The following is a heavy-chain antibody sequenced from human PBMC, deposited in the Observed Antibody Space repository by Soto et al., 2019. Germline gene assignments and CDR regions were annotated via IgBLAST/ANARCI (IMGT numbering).Heavy chain of an antibody. CDR3: ARVAPRYYDFWSGYYTRWFDP. CDR2: ISSSGSTI. Sequence: GGSLRLSCAASGFTFSSYEINWVRQAPGKGLEWVSYISSSGSTIYYADSVKGRFTISRDNAKNSLYLQMNSLRAEDTAVYYCARVAPRYYDFWSGYYTRWFDPWGQGTLVTVSS. CDR1: GFTFSSYE. D-gene: IGHD3-3*01. J-gene: IGHJ5*02. V-gene: IGHV3-48*03.